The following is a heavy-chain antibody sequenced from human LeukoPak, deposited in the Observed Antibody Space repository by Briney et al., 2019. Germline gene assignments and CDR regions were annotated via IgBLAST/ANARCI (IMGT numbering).Heavy chain of an antibody. CDR1: GYSFTSYW. D-gene: IGHD4-17*01. V-gene: IGHV5-51*01. CDR3: ARIGDYVSYYYGMDV. J-gene: IGHJ6*02. CDR2: IYPGDSDT. Sequence: GESLKISCQGSGYSFTSYWIGWVRQMPGKGLEWMGIIYPGDSDTRYSPSFQGQVTISADKSISTAYLQWGSLKASDTAMYYCARIGDYVSYYYGMDVWGQGTTVTVSS.